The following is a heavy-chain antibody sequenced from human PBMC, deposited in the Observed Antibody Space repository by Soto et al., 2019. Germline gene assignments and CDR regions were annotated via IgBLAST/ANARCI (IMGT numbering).Heavy chain of an antibody. CDR1: GYTFTSYD. CDR3: ARVHYDILTGYSLYYFDY. J-gene: IGHJ4*02. V-gene: IGHV1-8*01. D-gene: IGHD3-9*01. CDR2: MNPNSGNT. Sequence: ASVKVSCKAYGYTFTSYDINWVRQATGQGLEWMEWMNPNSGNTGYAQKFQGRVTMTRNTSISTAYMELSSLRSEDTAVYYCARVHYDILTGYSLYYFDYWGQGTLVTVSS.